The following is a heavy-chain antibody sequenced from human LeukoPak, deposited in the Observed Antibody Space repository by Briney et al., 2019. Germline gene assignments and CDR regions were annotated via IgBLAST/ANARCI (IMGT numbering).Heavy chain of an antibody. CDR1: GFTFSSYG. Sequence: PGRSLRLSCAASGFTFSSYGMHWVRQAPGKGLEWVAVISYDGSNKYYADSVKGRFTISRDNSKYTLYLQMNSLRAEDTAVYYCAKDSSSSGMDVWGQGTTVTVSS. CDR3: AKDSSSSGMDV. V-gene: IGHV3-30*18. CDR2: ISYDGSNK. J-gene: IGHJ6*02. D-gene: IGHD6-13*01.